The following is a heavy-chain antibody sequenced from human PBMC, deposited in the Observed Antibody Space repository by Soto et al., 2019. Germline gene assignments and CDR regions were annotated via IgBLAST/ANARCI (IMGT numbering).Heavy chain of an antibody. CDR2: IDRFGSYS. D-gene: IGHD3-16*01. J-gene: IGHJ6*02. Sequence: EVRLVESGGGLVKSGGSLRLSCSASGFTFSTYTMNWVRQAPGRGLEWVSNIDRFGSYSWYVDSAQGRFTISRDNAKNSLYLQMNRLRAEDTAVYYCARVGSTFARGRIGGVHYGLDVWGQGTTVPVSS. CDR3: ARVGSTFARGRIGGVHYGLDV. V-gene: IGHV3-21*03. CDR1: GFTFSTYT.